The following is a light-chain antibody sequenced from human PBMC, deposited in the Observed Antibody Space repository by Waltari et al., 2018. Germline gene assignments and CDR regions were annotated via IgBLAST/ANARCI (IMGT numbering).Light chain of an antibody. V-gene: IGLV2-14*01. CDR2: DVS. CDR3: SSYTSSTV. CDR1: SSDVGGYNY. Sequence: QSALTQPASVSGSPGQSITISCTGTSSDVGGYNYVSWYQQHPGKAPKLMIYDVSNRPAGVSNRCSGSQSGNTASLTISGLQAEDESDYYCSSYTSSTVFGGGTKLTVL. J-gene: IGLJ2*01.